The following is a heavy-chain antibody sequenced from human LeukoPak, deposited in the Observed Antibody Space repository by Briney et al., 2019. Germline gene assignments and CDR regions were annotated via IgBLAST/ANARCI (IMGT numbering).Heavy chain of an antibody. Sequence: GGSLSLSCAASGFTVSSNYMSWVRQAPGKGLEWVSLLYSSGSTYYTDSVKGRFTISRDSSKNTLYLQMNSLRAEDTAVYYCAGRDKGYYYGMDVWGQGTTVTVSS. CDR3: AGRDKGYYYGMDV. J-gene: IGHJ6*02. D-gene: IGHD5-24*01. CDR2: LYSSGST. V-gene: IGHV3-66*01. CDR1: GFTVSSNY.